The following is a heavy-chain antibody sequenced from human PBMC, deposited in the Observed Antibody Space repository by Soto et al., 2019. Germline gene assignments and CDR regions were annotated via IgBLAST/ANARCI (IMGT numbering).Heavy chain of an antibody. CDR3: ARDVIAAAGTAG. Sequence: QVQLVQSGAEVKKPGSSVKVSCKASGGTFSSYAISWVRQAPGQGLEWMGGIIPIFGTANYAQKFQGRVTITGDEATSTDYMERSSLRSEDTAVYYCARDVIAAAGTAGWGQGTLVTVSS. CDR1: GGTFSSYA. D-gene: IGHD6-13*01. CDR2: IIPIFGTA. V-gene: IGHV1-69*12. J-gene: IGHJ4*02.